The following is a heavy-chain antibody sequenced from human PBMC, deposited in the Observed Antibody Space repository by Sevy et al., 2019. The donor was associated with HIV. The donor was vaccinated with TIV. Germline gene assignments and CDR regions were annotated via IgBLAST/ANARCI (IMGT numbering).Heavy chain of an antibody. J-gene: IGHJ3*02. CDR2: IYYSGST. Sequence: SETLSLTCTVSGGSISSYYWSWIRQPPGKGLEWIGYIYYSGSTNYNPSLKSRVTISVDTSKNQFSLKLSSVTAADTAVYYCAREGGYYDFWSGYYPHSMRAFDIWGQGTMVTVS. CDR1: GGSISSYY. V-gene: IGHV4-59*01. CDR3: AREGGYYDFWSGYYPHSMRAFDI. D-gene: IGHD3-3*01.